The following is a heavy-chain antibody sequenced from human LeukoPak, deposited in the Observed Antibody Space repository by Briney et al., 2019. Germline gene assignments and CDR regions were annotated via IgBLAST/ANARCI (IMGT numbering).Heavy chain of an antibody. CDR1: GFTFSHHG. V-gene: IGHV3-30*02. Sequence: PGGSLRLSCAASGFTFSHHGMHWVRQAPGNGLQWLAFIRFDGVNKYYGASVKGRFIISKDNSRNTVYLQMNTLRLEDTAVYYCAKDRRTLEWLFGSLDSWGQGTLVTVSS. D-gene: IGHD3-3*01. CDR2: IRFDGVNK. CDR3: AKDRRTLEWLFGSLDS. J-gene: IGHJ4*02.